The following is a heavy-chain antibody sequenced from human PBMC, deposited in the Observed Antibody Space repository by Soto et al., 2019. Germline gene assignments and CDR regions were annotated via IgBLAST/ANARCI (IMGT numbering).Heavy chain of an antibody. J-gene: IGHJ5*02. V-gene: IGHV4-39*01. Sequence: QLQVQESGPGLVKPSETLSLTCTVSGGSISSRSYYWGWIRQPPNKGLEWMGNIHYSGSTDYNPSLKNRVTRSVYTSKNQFSLILSSVTAADTAVYYCARRAAGYSNYNWFDPWGQGTLVAVSS. D-gene: IGHD4-4*01. CDR2: IHYSGST. CDR3: ARRAAGYSNYNWFDP. CDR1: GGSISSRSYY.